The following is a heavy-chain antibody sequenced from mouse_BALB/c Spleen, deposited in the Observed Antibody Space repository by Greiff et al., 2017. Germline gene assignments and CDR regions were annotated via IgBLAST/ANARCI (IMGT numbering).Heavy chain of an antibody. CDR3: ARSSSITTVVDYFDY. V-gene: IGHV1S29*02. CDR2: IYPYNGGT. CDR1: GYTFTDYN. Sequence: EVQLQESGPELVKPGASVKISCKASGYTFTDYNMHWVKQSHGKSLEWIGYIYPYNGGTGYNQKFKSKATLTVDNSSSTAYMELRSLTSEDSAVYYCARSSSITTVVDYFDYWGQGTTLTVSS. D-gene: IGHD1-1*01. J-gene: IGHJ2*01.